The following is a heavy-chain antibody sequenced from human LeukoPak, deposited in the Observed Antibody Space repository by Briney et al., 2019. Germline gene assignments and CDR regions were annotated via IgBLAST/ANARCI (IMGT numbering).Heavy chain of an antibody. J-gene: IGHJ4*02. Sequence: SETLSLTCTVSGGSISSYYWSWIRQPPGKGLEWIGYIYDSDSANYNPSLKSRVTISLDTSKNQLSLKLNSVSAADTAVYYCARAGTVVSYFGYWGQGTLVTVSS. V-gene: IGHV4-59*01. D-gene: IGHD3-10*01. CDR3: ARAGTVVSYFGY. CDR1: GGSISSYY. CDR2: IYDSDSA.